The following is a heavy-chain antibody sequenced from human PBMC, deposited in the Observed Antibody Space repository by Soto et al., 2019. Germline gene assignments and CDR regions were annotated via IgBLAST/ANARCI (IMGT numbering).Heavy chain of an antibody. CDR1: GGSFSGHY. V-gene: IGHV4-34*01. Sequence: QVQLQQWGAGLLKPSETLSLTCAVYGGSFSGHYWSWIRQPPGKGLEWIGEINHSGSTNYNPSLKRRGTKSVDTSKNQFSLKLSSVTAADTAVYYCARAAPEADYYYGMDVWGQGTTVTVSS. CDR3: ARAAPEADYYYGMDV. D-gene: IGHD6-19*01. J-gene: IGHJ6*02. CDR2: INHSGST.